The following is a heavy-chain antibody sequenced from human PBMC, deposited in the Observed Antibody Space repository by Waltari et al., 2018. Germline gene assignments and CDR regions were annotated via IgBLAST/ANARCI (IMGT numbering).Heavy chain of an antibody. CDR1: GFTFNNYG. V-gene: IGHV3-20*04. D-gene: IGHD3-22*01. CDR2: IHWNGDSA. CDR3: ARDYYYDSSGYYGLDP. J-gene: IGHJ5*02. Sequence: EVQVVESGGGVVRPGGSLRLSCTASGFTFNNYGLSWVRQGPGKGLGWVWGIHWNGDSASYADSVKGRFTISRDNAENSLHLQMNSLTAEDTALYFCARDYYYDSSGYYGLDPWGQGTLVTVS.